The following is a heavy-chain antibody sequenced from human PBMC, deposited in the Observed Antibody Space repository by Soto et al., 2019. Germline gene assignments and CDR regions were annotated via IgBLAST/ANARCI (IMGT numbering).Heavy chain of an antibody. CDR2: IFPGSGGT. V-gene: IGHV1-2*02. J-gene: IGHJ4*02. D-gene: IGHD1-26*01. CDR1: GYTFTTYF. Sequence: QVQLVQSGAEVVKPGASVKVSCKASGYTFTTYFLHWVRQAPGQGLEWLGWIFPGSGGTNYAKKFQGRVTMTRDTSINTAYMELSRLTTEDTGVYYCAREWRRGADYWGQGALITVSS. CDR3: AREWRRGADY.